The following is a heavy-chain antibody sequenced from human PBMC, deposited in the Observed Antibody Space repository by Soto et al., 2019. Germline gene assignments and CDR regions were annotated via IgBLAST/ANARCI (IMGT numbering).Heavy chain of an antibody. J-gene: IGHJ4*02. Sequence: SETLSLTCTVSGGSISSSSYYWGWIRQPPGKGLEWIGSIYYSGSTYYNPSLKSRVTISVDTSKNQFSLKLSSVTAADTAVYYCARPAAPYYYDSSGYNEPYYFDYWGQGTLVTVSS. CDR1: GGSISSSSYY. CDR3: ARPAAPYYYDSSGYNEPYYFDY. CDR2: IYYSGST. D-gene: IGHD3-22*01. V-gene: IGHV4-39*01.